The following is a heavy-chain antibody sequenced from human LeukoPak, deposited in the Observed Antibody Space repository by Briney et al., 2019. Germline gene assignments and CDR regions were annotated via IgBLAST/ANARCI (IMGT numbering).Heavy chain of an antibody. V-gene: IGHV1-18*01. CDR3: TRGSIAARPRVYYYYYMDV. D-gene: IGHD6-6*01. CDR2: ISAYNGNT. CDR1: RYTFTSYG. Sequence: SVKVSCKASRYTFTSYGISWVRQAPGQGLEWMGWISAYNGNTNYAQKLQGRVTMTTDTSTSTAYMELRSLSSDDSAVYYGTRGSIAARPRVYYYYYMDVWGKGTTVTVSS. J-gene: IGHJ6*03.